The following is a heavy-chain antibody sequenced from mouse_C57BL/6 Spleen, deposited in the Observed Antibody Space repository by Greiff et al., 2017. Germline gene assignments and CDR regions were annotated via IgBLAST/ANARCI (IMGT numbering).Heavy chain of an antibody. D-gene: IGHD1-1*01. CDR2: ISSGSSTI. CDR1: GFTFSDYG. Sequence: EVKLMESGGGLVKPGGSLTLSCAASGFTFSDYGMHWVRQAPEKGLEWVAYISSGSSTIYYADTVKGRFTISRDNAKNTLFLQMTSLRSEDTAMYYCARSYSDGSSTWFAYWGQGTLVTVSA. CDR3: ARSYSDGSSTWFAY. J-gene: IGHJ3*01. V-gene: IGHV5-17*01.